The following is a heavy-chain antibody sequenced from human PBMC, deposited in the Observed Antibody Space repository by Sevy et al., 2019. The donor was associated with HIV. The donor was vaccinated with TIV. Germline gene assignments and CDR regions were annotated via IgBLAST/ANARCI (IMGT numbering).Heavy chain of an antibody. V-gene: IGHV3-30*03. CDR2: ISYDGSEK. CDR3: ATDGGIFGLVYYFDS. J-gene: IGHJ4*02. CDR1: GFMFSYYA. D-gene: IGHD3-3*01. Sequence: GGSLRLSCAASGFMFSYYAMHWVRQAPGKGLEWVAVISYDGSEKYYADSVEGRFTISRDNAKNTLYLQMNGLRPDDTAVYYCATDGGIFGLVYYFDSWGQGTLVTVSS.